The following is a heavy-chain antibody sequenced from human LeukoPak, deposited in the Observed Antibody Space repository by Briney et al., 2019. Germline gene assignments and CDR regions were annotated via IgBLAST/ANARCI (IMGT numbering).Heavy chain of an antibody. CDR1: GFTFSSYS. J-gene: IGHJ4*02. D-gene: IGHD3-10*01. Sequence: GGSLRPSCAASGFTFSSYSMNWVRQAPGKGLEWVSSISSSSSYIYYADSVKGRFTISRDNAKNSLYLQMNSLRAEDTAVYYCARSRNVLLWFGEIDYWGQGTLVTVSS. CDR3: ARSRNVLLWFGEIDY. CDR2: ISSSSSYI. V-gene: IGHV3-21*01.